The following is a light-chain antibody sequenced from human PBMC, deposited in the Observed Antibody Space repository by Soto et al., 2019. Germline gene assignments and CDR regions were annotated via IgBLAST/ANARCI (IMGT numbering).Light chain of an antibody. CDR1: QYIPSF. V-gene: IGKV1-9*01. CDR2: SAS. Sequence: DIQLTQSPSFLSASVGDRVTITCRASQYIPSFLAWYQQKPGKAPELLIHSASTLHSGVPSRFSGSGSGTEFTLTISSLQPEDFATYYCQHRHSYPITFGHGTRLEIK. J-gene: IGKJ5*01. CDR3: QHRHSYPIT.